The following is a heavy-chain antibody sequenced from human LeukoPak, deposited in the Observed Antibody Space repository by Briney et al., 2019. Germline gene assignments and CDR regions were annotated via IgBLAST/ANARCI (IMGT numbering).Heavy chain of an antibody. CDR1: GLSLSTSGVG. Sequence: SGPTLVNPTQTLTLACTFSGLSLSTSGVGVGWIRQPPGEALEWLALIYWDDDKRYSPSLKNRLTITKDTSKNQVVLTMTNMDPVDTATYHCAHIIRGVMNRWGQGTLVTVSS. J-gene: IGHJ5*02. CDR3: AHIIRGVMNR. D-gene: IGHD3-10*01. V-gene: IGHV2-5*02. CDR2: IYWDDDK.